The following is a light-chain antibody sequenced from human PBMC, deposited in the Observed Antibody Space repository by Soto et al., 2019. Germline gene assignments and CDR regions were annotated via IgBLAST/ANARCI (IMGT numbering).Light chain of an antibody. J-gene: IGKJ3*01. CDR2: DAS. CDR1: QSISSY. Sequence: EIVLTQSPATLSLSPGERATLSCRASQSISSYLAWYQQKPGQAPSLLIYDASNRATGIPARFSGSGSGTDFTLTITSLESEDFAVYYCQQRSNWRGVTFGPGTKVDIK. CDR3: QQRSNWRGVT. V-gene: IGKV3-11*01.